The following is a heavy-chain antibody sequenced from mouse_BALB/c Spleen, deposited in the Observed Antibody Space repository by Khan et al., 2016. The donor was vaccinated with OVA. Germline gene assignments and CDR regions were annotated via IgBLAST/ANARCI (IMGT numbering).Heavy chain of an antibody. CDR2: IWAGGST. CDR3: ARNRGPDYFDY. J-gene: IGHJ2*01. V-gene: IGHV2-9*02. D-gene: IGHD3-3*01. CDR1: GFSLTSHG. Sequence: QVQLKESGPGLVAPSQSLSITCTVSGFSLTSHGVHWVRQPPGKGLEWLGVIWAGGSTNYNSALMSRLSISKDSSKSQVFLKMNSLQTDDTAMYXCARNRGPDYFDYWGQGTTLTVSS.